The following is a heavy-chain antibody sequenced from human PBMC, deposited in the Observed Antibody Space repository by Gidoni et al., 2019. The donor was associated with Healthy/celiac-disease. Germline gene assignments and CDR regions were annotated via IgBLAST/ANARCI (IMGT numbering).Heavy chain of an antibody. CDR2: IYSGGST. Sequence: EVQLVESGGGLIQPGGSLRLSCAASGFTVSSNYMSWVRQATGKGLEWVSVIYSGGSTYYADAVKGRFTISRDNSKNTLYLQMNSLRAEETAVYYCARGQYEAEWFDHWGQGTLVTVSS. CDR1: GFTVSSNY. J-gene: IGHJ5*02. D-gene: IGHD2-8*01. V-gene: IGHV3-53*01. CDR3: ARGQYEAEWFDH.